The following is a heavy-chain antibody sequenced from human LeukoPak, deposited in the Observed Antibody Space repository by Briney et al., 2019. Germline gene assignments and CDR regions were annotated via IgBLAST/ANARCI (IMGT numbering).Heavy chain of an antibody. D-gene: IGHD6-6*01. Sequence: HPGGSLRLSCAASGFTFRNYWMHWVRQTPGKGLVWVSRISSDGSSTTYADSVKGRFTISRDNAKNTLYLQMNNLRAEDTAMYYCARDQRVTGRPDIDYWGQGTLVIVSS. CDR2: ISSDGSST. CDR3: ARDQRVTGRPDIDY. V-gene: IGHV3-74*03. CDR1: GFTFRNYW. J-gene: IGHJ4*02.